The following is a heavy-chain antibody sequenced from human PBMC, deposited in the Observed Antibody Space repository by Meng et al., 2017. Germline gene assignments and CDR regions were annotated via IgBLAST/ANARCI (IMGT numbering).Heavy chain of an antibody. D-gene: IGHD1/OR15-1a*01. CDR1: GYTFTSYA. V-gene: IGHV1-3*01. J-gene: IGHJ3*02. CDR3: ARNKNRSGVGAFDI. Sequence: ASVKVSCKASGYTFTSYAMHWVRQAPGQRLEWMGWINAGNGNTKYSQKFQGRVTITRDTSASTAYMELSSLRSEDTAVYYCARNKNRSGVGAFDIWGQGTMVTVSS. CDR2: INAGNGNT.